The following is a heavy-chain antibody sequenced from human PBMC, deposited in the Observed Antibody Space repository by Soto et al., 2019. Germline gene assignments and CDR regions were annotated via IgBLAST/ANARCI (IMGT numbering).Heavy chain of an antibody. J-gene: IGHJ1*01. CDR1: GFTFSSYA. CDR2: ISGSGGST. V-gene: IGHV3-23*01. Sequence: PGGSLRLSCAASGFTFSSYAMSWVRQAPGKGLEWVSAISGSGGSTYYADSVKGRFTISRDNSKNTLYLQMNSLRAEDTAVYYCAKGPPPDYGDYADAEYFQHWGQGTLVTVSS. D-gene: IGHD4-17*01. CDR3: AKGPPPDYGDYADAEYFQH.